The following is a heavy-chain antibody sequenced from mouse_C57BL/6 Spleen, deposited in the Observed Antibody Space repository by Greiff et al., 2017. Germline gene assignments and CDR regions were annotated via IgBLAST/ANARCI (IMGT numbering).Heavy chain of an antibody. CDR3: ARGRYFDV. CDR1: GYTFTSYG. V-gene: IGHV1-81*01. Sequence: QVQLQQSGAELARPGASVKLSCKASGYTFTSYGISWVKQRTGQGLEWIGEIYPRSGNTYYNEKFKGKATLTADKSSSTAYMELRNLTSEDSAVYFCARGRYFDVWGTGTTVTVSS. CDR2: IYPRSGNT. J-gene: IGHJ1*03.